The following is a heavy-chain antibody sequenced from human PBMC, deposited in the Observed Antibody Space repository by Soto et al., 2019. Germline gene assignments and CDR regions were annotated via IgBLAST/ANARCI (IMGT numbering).Heavy chain of an antibody. Sequence: ASVKVSCKASGYTFTSYYMHWVRQAPGQGLEWMGIINPSGGSTSYAQKFQGRVTMTRDTSTSTVYMELSSLRSEDTAVYYCARDPEGSGWTVGPTNWFDPWGQGTLVTVSS. J-gene: IGHJ5*02. V-gene: IGHV1-46*01. CDR2: INPSGGST. CDR3: ARDPEGSGWTVGPTNWFDP. D-gene: IGHD3-3*01. CDR1: GYTFTSYY.